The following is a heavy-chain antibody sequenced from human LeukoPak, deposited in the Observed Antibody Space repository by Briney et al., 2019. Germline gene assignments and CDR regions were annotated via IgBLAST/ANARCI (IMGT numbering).Heavy chain of an antibody. CDR1: GYTFTSYG. D-gene: IGHD3-10*01. V-gene: IGHV1-18*01. J-gene: IGHJ4*02. Sequence: GASVRVSCKASGYTFTSYGISWVRQAPGQGLEWMGWISAYNGNTDYAQKLQGRVTMTTDTSTTTANMELRSLRSDDTAVYYCARDRSIGSGSYMDYWGQGTLVTVSS. CDR3: ARDRSIGSGSYMDY. CDR2: ISAYNGNT.